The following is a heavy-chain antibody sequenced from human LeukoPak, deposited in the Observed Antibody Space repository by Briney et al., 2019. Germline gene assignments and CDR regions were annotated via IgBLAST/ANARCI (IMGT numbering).Heavy chain of an antibody. J-gene: IGHJ4*02. CDR1: GYTLTELS. CDR2: FDPEDGET. Sequence: ASVKVSCKVSGYTLTELSMHWVRQAPGKGLEWMGGFDPEDGETIYAQKFQGRVTMTEDTSTDTAYMELSSLRSEDTAVYYCATSIREATSVFGWGQGTWSPSPQ. D-gene: IGHD3-10*02. CDR3: ATSIREATSVFG. V-gene: IGHV1-24*01.